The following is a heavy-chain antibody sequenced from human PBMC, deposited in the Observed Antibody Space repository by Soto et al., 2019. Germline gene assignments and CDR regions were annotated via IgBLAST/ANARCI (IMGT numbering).Heavy chain of an antibody. J-gene: IGHJ4*02. CDR2: IYYSGST. CDR3: ARFKFPKWELAPVDY. Sequence: SETLSLTCTVSGGSISSSSYYWGWIRQPPGKGLEWIGSIYYSGSTYYNPSLKSRVTISVDTSKNQFSLKLSSVTAADTAVYYCARFKFPKWELAPVDYWGQGTLVTVSS. CDR1: GGSISSSSYY. V-gene: IGHV4-39*01. D-gene: IGHD1-26*01.